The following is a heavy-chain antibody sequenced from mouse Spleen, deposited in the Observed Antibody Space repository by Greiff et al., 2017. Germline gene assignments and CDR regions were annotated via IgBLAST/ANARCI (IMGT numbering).Heavy chain of an antibody. J-gene: IGHJ1*03. D-gene: IGHD4-1*02. CDR1: GFTFSDYG. CDR3: ATQLGPYWYFDV. V-gene: IGHV5-17*01. CDR2: ISSGSSTI. Sequence: EVQRVESGGGLVKPGGSLKLSCAASGFTFSDYGMHWVRQAPEKGLEWVAYISSGSSTIYYADTVKGRFTISRDNAKNTLFLQMTSLRSEDTAMYYCATQLGPYWYFDVWGTGTTVTVSS.